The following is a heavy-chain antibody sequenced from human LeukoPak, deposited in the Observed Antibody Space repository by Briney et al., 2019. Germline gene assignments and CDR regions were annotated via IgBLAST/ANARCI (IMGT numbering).Heavy chain of an antibody. CDR1: GFTFDDYG. CDR2: INWNGGGT. CDR3: ARGRTHFDY. Sequence: VGSLRLSCAASGFTFDDYGTSWVRQAPGKGLEWVSGINWNGGGTGYADSVKGRSTISRDNAKNSLYLQRNSLRAEDTALYYCARGRTHFDYWGQGTLVTVSS. V-gene: IGHV3-20*04. J-gene: IGHJ4*02.